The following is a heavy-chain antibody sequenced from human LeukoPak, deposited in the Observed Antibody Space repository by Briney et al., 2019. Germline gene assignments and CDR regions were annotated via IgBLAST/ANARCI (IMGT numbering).Heavy chain of an antibody. CDR1: GASISNYY. D-gene: IGHD5-24*01. V-gene: IGHV4-59*06. J-gene: IGHJ5*02. CDR2: IYYSGST. Sequence: SETLSLTCSVSGASISNYYWSWIRQHPGKGLEWIGYIYYSGSTYYNPSLKSRVTISVDTSKNQFSLKLSSVTAADTAVYYCARDDANWFDPWGQGTLVTVSS. CDR3: ARDDANWFDP.